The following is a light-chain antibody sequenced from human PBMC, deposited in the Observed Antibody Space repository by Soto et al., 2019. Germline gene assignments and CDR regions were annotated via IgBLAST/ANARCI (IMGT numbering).Light chain of an antibody. V-gene: IGLV1-51*01. Sequence: QAVVTQPPSVSAAPGQKVSISCSGSSSNIGNNYVSWFQQLPGTAPKLLIYDTNKRPSGIPDRFSASKSGTSATLGITGLQTGDEADYFCGTWDSSLSVVVFGGGTKVTVL. J-gene: IGLJ2*01. CDR2: DTN. CDR1: SSNIGNNY. CDR3: GTWDSSLSVVV.